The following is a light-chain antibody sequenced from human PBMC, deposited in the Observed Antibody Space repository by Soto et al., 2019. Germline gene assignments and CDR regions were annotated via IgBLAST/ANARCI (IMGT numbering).Light chain of an antibody. CDR2: WAS. Sequence: DIVITQSPDSLSGSLGERATINGKSSQSVLYSSNNKNYLAWYQQKPGQPPKALIYWASTRESGVPDRFSGSGSGTDFTLTISSLQAEDFAVYFCQQYNNWPLTFGQGTQLEIK. CDR1: QSVLYSSNNKNY. CDR3: QQYNNWPLT. J-gene: IGKJ5*01. V-gene: IGKV4-1*01.